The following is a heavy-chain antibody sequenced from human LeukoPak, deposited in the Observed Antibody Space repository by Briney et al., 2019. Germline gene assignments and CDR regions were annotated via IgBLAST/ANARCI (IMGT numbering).Heavy chain of an antibody. V-gene: IGHV4-59*01. CDR3: ARDIPPAY. CDR1: GASINSYY. CDR2: IYYSGCT. D-gene: IGHD2-2*02. Sequence: PSETLSLTCSVSGASINSYYWSWIRQPPGKGLEWIGYIYYSGCTNYNPSLKSRVTISVDTSKNQFSLKLSSVTAADTAVYYCARDIPPAYWGQGTLVTVSS. J-gene: IGHJ4*02.